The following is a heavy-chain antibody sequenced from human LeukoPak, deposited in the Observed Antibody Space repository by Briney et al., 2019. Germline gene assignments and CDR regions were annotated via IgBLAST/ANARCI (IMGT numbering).Heavy chain of an antibody. Sequence: ASVKVSCKASRYSFTGYYMHWVRLAPGQGLEWMGWINVDSGGTKYAENFQGRVTMTRDTSISTAYMELSRLRSDDTAVYYCARDEGYYNYMDVWGKGTTVSVSS. V-gene: IGHV1-2*02. CDR2: INVDSGGT. CDR1: RYSFTGYY. J-gene: IGHJ6*03. CDR3: ARDEGYYNYMDV.